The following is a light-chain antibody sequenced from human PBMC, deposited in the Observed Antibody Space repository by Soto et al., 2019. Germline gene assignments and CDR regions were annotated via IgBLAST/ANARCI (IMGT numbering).Light chain of an antibody. Sequence: QSALTQPRSVSGSPGQSVTXXXXGXXXXXGGYNYVSWYQQHPGKAPKLMIYDVSKRPSGVPDRFSGSKSGNTASLTISGLQAEDEADYYCCSYAGSYTDVVFGGGTKVTVL. CDR2: DVS. CDR3: CSYAGSYTDVV. V-gene: IGLV2-11*01. J-gene: IGLJ2*01. CDR1: XXXXGGYNY.